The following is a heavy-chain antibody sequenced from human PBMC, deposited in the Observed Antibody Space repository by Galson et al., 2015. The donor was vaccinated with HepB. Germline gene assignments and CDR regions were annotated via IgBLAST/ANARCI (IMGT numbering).Heavy chain of an antibody. CDR1: GFTFSNYA. D-gene: IGHD3-3*01. CDR3: AKDRREIITSFGVVKPSFYFDF. V-gene: IGHV3-23*01. CDR2: ISGGGDTT. Sequence: SLRLSCAASGFTFSNYAMSWVRQAPGKGLEWVSTISGGGDTTFYPDSVKGRFTISRDNSKNTLYLEMNSLRAEDTAVYYCAKDRREIITSFGVVKPSFYFDFWGQGTLITVSS. J-gene: IGHJ4*02.